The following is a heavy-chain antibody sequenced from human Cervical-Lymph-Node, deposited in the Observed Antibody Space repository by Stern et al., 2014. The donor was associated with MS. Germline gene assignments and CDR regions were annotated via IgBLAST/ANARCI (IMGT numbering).Heavy chain of an antibody. CDR3: ARGEPTGTTGWFDP. CDR2: IYYSGST. CDR1: GGSISSYY. V-gene: IGHV4-59*01. J-gene: IGHJ5*02. Sequence: QLQLQESGPGLVKPSATLSLTCNVSGGSISSYYWSWIRQPPGKGLEWIGYIYYSGSTNDNPSLKSRVTISVDTSKNQFSLKLSSVTAADTAVYYCARGEPTGTTGWFDPWGQGTLVTVSS. D-gene: IGHD1/OR15-1a*01.